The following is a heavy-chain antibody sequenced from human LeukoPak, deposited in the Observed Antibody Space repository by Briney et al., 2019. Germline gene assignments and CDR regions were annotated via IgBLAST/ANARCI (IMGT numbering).Heavy chain of an antibody. CDR1: GYTFTSYY. V-gene: IGHV1-46*01. J-gene: IGHJ3*02. D-gene: IGHD6-6*01. CDR2: INPSGGST. CDR3: ARAYSSSSLRRAFDI. Sequence: ASVKVSCKASGYTFTSYYMHWVRQAPGQGLEWMGIINPSGGSTSYAQKFQGRVTMTRDMSTGTVYMELSSLRSEDTAVYYCARAYSSSSLRRAFDIWGQGTMVTVSS.